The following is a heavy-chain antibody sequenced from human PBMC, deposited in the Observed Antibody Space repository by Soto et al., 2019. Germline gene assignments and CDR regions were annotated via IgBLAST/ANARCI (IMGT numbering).Heavy chain of an antibody. Sequence: QVQLVQSGAEVKKPGASVKVSCKASGYTFTSYDINWVRQATGQGLEWMGWMNPNSGNTGYAQKFQGRVTMTRNTSISTAYMELSSLRSEDTAAYYCASQYSSGWYLYYYGMDVWGQGTTVTVSS. CDR2: MNPNSGNT. D-gene: IGHD6-19*01. J-gene: IGHJ6*02. V-gene: IGHV1-8*01. CDR1: GYTFTSYD. CDR3: ASQYSSGWYLYYYGMDV.